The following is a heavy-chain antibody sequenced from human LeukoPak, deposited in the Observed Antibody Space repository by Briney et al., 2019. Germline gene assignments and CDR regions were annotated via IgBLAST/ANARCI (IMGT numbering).Heavy chain of an antibody. CDR3: ARDHGYYDILTGYSLRYFDY. J-gene: IGHJ4*02. V-gene: IGHV3-66*01. Sequence: GGSLRLSCAASGFTVSSDYMNWVRQAPGKGLEWVSVIYSGGSTYYADSVKGRFTISRDNSKNTLYLQMNSLRAEDTAVYYCARDHGYYDILTGYSLRYFDYWGQGTLVTVSS. CDR1: GFTVSSDY. CDR2: IYSGGST. D-gene: IGHD3-9*01.